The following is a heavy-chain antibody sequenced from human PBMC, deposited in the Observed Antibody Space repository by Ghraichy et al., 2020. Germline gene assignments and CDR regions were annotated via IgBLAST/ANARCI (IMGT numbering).Heavy chain of an antibody. Sequence: SVKVSCKASGGTFSSYAISWVRQAPGQGLEWMGGIIPIFGTANYAQKFQGRVTITADESTSTAYMELSSLRSEDTAVYYCARGSYSGSFFSAFDIWGQGTMVTVSS. V-gene: IGHV1-69*13. CDR3: ARGSYSGSFFSAFDI. CDR1: GGTFSSYA. CDR2: IIPIFGTA. D-gene: IGHD1-26*01. J-gene: IGHJ3*02.